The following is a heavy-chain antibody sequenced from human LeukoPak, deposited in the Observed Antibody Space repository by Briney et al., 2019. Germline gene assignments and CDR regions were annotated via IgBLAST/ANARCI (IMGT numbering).Heavy chain of an antibody. Sequence: TGGSLRLSCAASGFTFSSYAMHWVRQAPGKGLEWVAVISYDGSNKYYADSVKGRFTISRDNSKNTLYLQMNSLRAEDTAVYYCAREIEYSSSRWFDPWGQGTLVTVSS. CDR3: AREIEYSSSRWFDP. V-gene: IGHV3-30-3*01. CDR1: GFTFSSYA. D-gene: IGHD6-6*01. J-gene: IGHJ5*02. CDR2: ISYDGSNK.